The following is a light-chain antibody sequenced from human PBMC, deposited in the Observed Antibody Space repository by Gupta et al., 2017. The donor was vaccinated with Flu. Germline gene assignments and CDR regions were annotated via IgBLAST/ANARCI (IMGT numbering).Light chain of an antibody. J-gene: IGKJ3*01. CDR1: QSVLYSSNNKNY. V-gene: IGKV4-1*01. CDR2: WAS. CDR3: QQYYSTPFT. Sequence: NCKSSQSVLYSSNNKNYLAWYQQKPGQPPKLLIYWASIRESGVPDRFSGSGSGTDFTLTISSLQAEDVAVYYCQQYYSTPFTFGPGTKVDIK.